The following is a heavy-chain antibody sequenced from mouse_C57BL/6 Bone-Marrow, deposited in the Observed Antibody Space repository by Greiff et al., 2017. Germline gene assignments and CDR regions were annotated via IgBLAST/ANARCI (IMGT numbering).Heavy chain of an antibody. D-gene: IGHD1-1*01. CDR1: GYTFTDYY. CDR2: IYPGSGNT. J-gene: IGHJ4*01. Sequence: VKVVESGAELVRPGASVKLSCKASGYTFTDYYINWVKQRPGQGLEWIARIYPGSGNTYYNEKFKGKATLTAEKSSSTAYMQLSSLTSEDSAVYFCARPVVATDYAMDYWGQGTSVTVSS. V-gene: IGHV1-76*01. CDR3: ARPVVATDYAMDY.